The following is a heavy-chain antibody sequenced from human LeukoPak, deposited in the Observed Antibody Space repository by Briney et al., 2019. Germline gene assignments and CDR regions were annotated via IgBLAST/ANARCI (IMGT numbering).Heavy chain of an antibody. Sequence: GASVKVSCKVSRYTLTELSMHWVRQAPGKGLEWMGGFDPEDGETIYAQKFQGRVTMTEDTSTDTAYMELSSLRSEDTAVYYCATVVRGGELLHGLDYWGQGTLVTVSS. V-gene: IGHV1-24*01. D-gene: IGHD1-26*01. CDR3: ATVVRGGELLHGLDY. J-gene: IGHJ4*02. CDR2: FDPEDGET. CDR1: RYTLTELS.